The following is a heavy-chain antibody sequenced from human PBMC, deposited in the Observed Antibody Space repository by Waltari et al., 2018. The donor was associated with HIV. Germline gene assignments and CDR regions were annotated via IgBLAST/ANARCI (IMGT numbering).Heavy chain of an antibody. J-gene: IGHJ6*02. CDR2: IKQDGSKK. Sequence: EMQLVQSGGGLAQPVGSLRLSCAAYGFTFNDYWMSGVRQAPGKGLEWVANIKQDGSKKYHVDSVKGRFTISRDNAKNSLYLQMNSLRVEDTAIYYCARENIQPWEVGEGMDVWGQGSAVTVSS. D-gene: IGHD5-18*01. CDR3: ARENIQPWEVGEGMDV. CDR1: GFTFNDYW. V-gene: IGHV3-7*01.